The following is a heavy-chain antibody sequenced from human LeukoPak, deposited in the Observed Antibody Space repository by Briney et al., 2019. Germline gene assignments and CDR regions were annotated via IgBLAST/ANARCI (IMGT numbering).Heavy chain of an antibody. CDR2: IWYDASRK. J-gene: IGHJ4*02. CDR3: VRDRAGRTFDY. V-gene: IGHV3-33*01. CDR1: GFSFSSYG. Sequence: GGSLRLSCAASGFSFSSYGIHWVRQAPGKGLEWVTLIWYDASRKYYADSVKGRFTISRDNSKNMVLLQMNSLRAEDTAVFYCVRDRAGRTFDYWGQGTLVTVSS.